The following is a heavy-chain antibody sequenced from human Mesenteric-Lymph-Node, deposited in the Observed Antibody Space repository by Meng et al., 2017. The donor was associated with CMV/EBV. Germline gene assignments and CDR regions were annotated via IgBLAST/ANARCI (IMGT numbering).Heavy chain of an antibody. CDR3: ARDDCSSGSCYLFRDVHFDH. D-gene: IGHD2-15*01. CDR2: ISSSGDSI. J-gene: IGHJ4*02. CDR1: GFTFSDYY. Sequence: GESLKISCAASGFTFSDYYMSWIRQAPGKGLEWLTYISSSGDSIHYADSVKGLFTISRDNAKNALYLQVNDLRAEDTAVYDCARDDCSSGSCYLFRDVHFDHWGQGTLVTVSS. V-gene: IGHV3-11*04.